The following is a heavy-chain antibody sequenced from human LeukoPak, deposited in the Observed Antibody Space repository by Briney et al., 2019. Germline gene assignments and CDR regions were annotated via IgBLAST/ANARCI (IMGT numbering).Heavy chain of an antibody. CDR1: GGSISSYY. CDR3: AGDGLRFLEWSYGMDV. Sequence: SETLSLTCTVSGGSISSYYWSWIRQPPGKGLEWIGYIYYSGSTNYNPSLKSRVTISVDTSKNQFSLKLSSVTAADTAVYYCAGDGLRFLEWSYGMDVWGQGTTVTVSS. J-gene: IGHJ6*02. CDR2: IYYSGST. V-gene: IGHV4-59*01. D-gene: IGHD3-3*01.